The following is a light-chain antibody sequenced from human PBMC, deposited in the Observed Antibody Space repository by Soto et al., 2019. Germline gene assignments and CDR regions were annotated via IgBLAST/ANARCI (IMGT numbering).Light chain of an antibody. CDR3: QQYYSYPRT. J-gene: IGKJ1*01. Sequence: AIRMTQSPSSLSASTGDRVTITCRASQGISSNLAWYQQNPGKAPKLLTYAASTLQSGVPSRFSCSGSGTDFTLTISCLQSEDFATYYCQQYYSYPRTFGQGTKVEIK. CDR2: AAS. CDR1: QGISSN. V-gene: IGKV1-8*01.